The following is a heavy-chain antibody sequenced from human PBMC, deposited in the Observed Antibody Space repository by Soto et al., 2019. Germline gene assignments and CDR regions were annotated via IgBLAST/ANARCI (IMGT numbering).Heavy chain of an antibody. Sequence: EVQLVDSGGGLVKPGGSLRPACAASGFTCSRYSMNWVRQAPGNGLGGVSSISGTSRYIYYADSGKGRFTISRDNAKNSLFRQMTRLRAEYTGVYYCAREGIAVAGYYFDYWGQGTLVTVSS. V-gene: IGHV3-21*01. D-gene: IGHD6-19*01. CDR2: ISGTSRYI. CDR1: GFTCSRYS. CDR3: AREGIAVAGYYFDY. J-gene: IGHJ4*02.